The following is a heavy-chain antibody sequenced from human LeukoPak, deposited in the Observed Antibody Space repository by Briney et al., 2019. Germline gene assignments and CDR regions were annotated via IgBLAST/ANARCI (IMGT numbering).Heavy chain of an antibody. CDR1: GGTFSSHA. D-gene: IGHD5-12*01. CDR2: IIPIFGTT. V-gene: IGHV1-69*05. CDR3: ARGDSGYDYGFDN. Sequence: SVKVSCKASGGTFSSHAISWVRQAPGQGLEWVGGIIPIFGTTNYAQKFQGRVTITTDESTSTGYVELRSLRSDDTAVYYCARGDSGYDYGFDNWGQGTLVTVSS. J-gene: IGHJ4*02.